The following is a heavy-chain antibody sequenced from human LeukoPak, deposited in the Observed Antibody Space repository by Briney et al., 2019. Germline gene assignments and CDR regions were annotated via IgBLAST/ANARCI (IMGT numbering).Heavy chain of an antibody. CDR3: ARVGIFGVVISVPCFDY. CDR1: GYTFTGYY. V-gene: IGHV1-2*02. CDR2: INPNSGGT. Sequence: ASVKVSRKASGYTFTGYYMHWVRQAPGQGLEWMGWINPNSGGTNYAQKFQGRVTMTRDTSISTAYMELSRLRSDDTAVYYCARVGIFGVVISVPCFDYWGQGTLVTVSS. J-gene: IGHJ4*02. D-gene: IGHD3-3*01.